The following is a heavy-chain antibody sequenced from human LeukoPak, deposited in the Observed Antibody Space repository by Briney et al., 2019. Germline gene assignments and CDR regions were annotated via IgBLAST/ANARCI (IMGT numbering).Heavy chain of an antibody. Sequence: ASVKVSCKASGYTFTSYGISWVRQAPGQGLEWMGWISAYNGNTNYAQKLQGRVTMTTGTSTSTAYMELRSLRSDDTAVYYCARCPHKQWLVSYYYGMDVWGKGTTVTVSS. CDR3: ARCPHKQWLVSYYYGMDV. CDR2: ISAYNGNT. V-gene: IGHV1-18*04. D-gene: IGHD5-12*01. CDR1: GYTFTSYG. J-gene: IGHJ6*04.